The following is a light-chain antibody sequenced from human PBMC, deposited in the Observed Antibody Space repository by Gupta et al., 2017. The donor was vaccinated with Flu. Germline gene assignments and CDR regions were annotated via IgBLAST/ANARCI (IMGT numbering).Light chain of an antibody. J-gene: IGLJ2*01. CDR2: GKN. Sequence: SSVLTQDPAVAMALGQTVRITCQGDSLRSYYASWYQQQPGQAPVLVIYGKNNRPSGIPDRFSGSSSGNTASLTITGAQAEDEADYYCNSRDSSGNLVVFGGGTKLTVL. V-gene: IGLV3-19*01. CDR3: NSRDSSGNLVV. CDR1: SLRSYY.